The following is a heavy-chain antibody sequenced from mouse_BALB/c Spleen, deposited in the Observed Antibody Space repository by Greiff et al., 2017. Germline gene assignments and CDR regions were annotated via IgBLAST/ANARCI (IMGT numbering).Heavy chain of an antibody. CDR1: GFSLTSYG. CDR3: ARRDYGSRGTIAMDY. D-gene: IGHD1-1*01. Sequence: VKVVESGPGLVQPSQSLSITCTVSGFSLTSYGVHWVRQSPGKGLEWLGVIWSGGSTDYNAAFISRLSISKDNSKSQVFFKMNSLQANDTAIYYCARRDYGSRGTIAMDYWGQGTSVTVSS. CDR2: IWSGGST. J-gene: IGHJ4*01. V-gene: IGHV2-2*02.